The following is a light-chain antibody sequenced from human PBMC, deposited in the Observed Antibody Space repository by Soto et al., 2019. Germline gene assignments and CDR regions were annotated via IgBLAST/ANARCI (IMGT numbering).Light chain of an antibody. CDR2: EVS. J-gene: IGLJ1*01. V-gene: IGLV2-14*01. CDR1: SSDVGGYNY. Sequence: QSVLTQPASVSGSPGQSSTIACTGTSSDVGGYNYVSWFQQHPGKAPKLMISEVSNRPSGVSNRFSASKSGNTASLTISGLQSEDEATYYCSSYSSSSTLVFGTGTKVTVL. CDR3: SSYSSSSTLV.